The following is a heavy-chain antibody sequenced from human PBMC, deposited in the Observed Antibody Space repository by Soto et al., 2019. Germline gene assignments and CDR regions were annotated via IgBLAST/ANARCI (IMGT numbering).Heavy chain of an antibody. CDR3: AKVIAAAGTNY. Sequence: EVQLLESGGGLVQPGGSLRLSCAASGFTFSSYAMSWVRQAPGKGLEWVSTISGSGITTYYADSVRGRFIISRDNSKNTLYLQMNSLRAEDTAVYYCAKVIAAAGTNYWGQGALVTVSS. D-gene: IGHD6-13*01. CDR1: GFTFSSYA. J-gene: IGHJ4*02. V-gene: IGHV3-23*01. CDR2: ISGSGITT.